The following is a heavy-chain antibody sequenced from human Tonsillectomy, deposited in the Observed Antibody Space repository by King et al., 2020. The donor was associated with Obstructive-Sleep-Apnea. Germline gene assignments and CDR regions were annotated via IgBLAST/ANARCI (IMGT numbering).Heavy chain of an antibody. CDR1: GFTFSSYA. Sequence: VQLVESGGGLVQPGGSLRLSCAASGFTFSSYAMSWVRQAPGKGLEWVSGISGSGGSTFYADSVKGRFTISRDNSKNTLYLQMNSLRAEDTAVYYCTRGGGGGTFYYDSSGPPTGYWGQGTLVTVSS. D-gene: IGHD3-22*01. CDR2: ISGSGGST. V-gene: IGHV3-23*04. J-gene: IGHJ4*02. CDR3: TRGGGGGTFYYDSSGPPTGY.